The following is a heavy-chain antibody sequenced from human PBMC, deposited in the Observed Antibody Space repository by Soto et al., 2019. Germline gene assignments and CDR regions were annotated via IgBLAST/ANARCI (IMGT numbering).Heavy chain of an antibody. J-gene: IGHJ3*02. CDR2: INPNSGGT. CDR3: ARGTYYYDSSDAFDI. CDR1: GYTFTGYY. Sequence: ASVKVSCTASGYTFTGYYMHWVRQAPGQGLEWMGWINPNSGGTNYAQKFQGRVTMTRDTSISTAYMELSRLRSDDTAVYHCARGTYYYDSSDAFDIWGQGKTV. D-gene: IGHD3-22*01. V-gene: IGHV1-2*02.